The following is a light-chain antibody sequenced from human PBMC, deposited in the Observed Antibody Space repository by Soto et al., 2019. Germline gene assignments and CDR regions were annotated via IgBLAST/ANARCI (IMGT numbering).Light chain of an antibody. J-gene: IGLJ2*01. V-gene: IGLV2-8*01. CDR1: SSDVGGYNY. CDR2: EVT. CDR3: SSYAGSDNLV. Sequence: QSALTQPPSASGSPGQSVTISCTGTSSDVGGYNYVSWYQQHPGKAPKLMIYEVTKRPSGVPDRFSGSKSGNTASLTVSGLQADDEADYYCSSYAGSDNLVFGGGTKLIVL.